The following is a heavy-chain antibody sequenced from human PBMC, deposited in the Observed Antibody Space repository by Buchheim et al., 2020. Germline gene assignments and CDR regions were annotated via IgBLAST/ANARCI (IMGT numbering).Heavy chain of an antibody. Sequence: EVQLVESGGGLVQPGGSLRLSCAASGFTVSSNYMSWVRQAPGKGLEWVSVIYSGGSTYYADSVVGGFTISSDNSKNTLYLQMNSLRAEDTAVYYCARDRNYDFWSTPMGGMDVWGQGTT. CDR2: IYSGGST. CDR1: GFTVSSNY. J-gene: IGHJ6*02. CDR3: ARDRNYDFWSTPMGGMDV. D-gene: IGHD3-3*01. V-gene: IGHV3-66*01.